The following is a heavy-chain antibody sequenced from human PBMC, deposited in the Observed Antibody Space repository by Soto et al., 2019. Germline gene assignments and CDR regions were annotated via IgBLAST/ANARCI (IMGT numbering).Heavy chain of an antibody. CDR2: IYSGGST. CDR3: ARVTIAAASHYYYGMDV. Sequence: GGSLRLSCAASGFTVSSNYMSWVRQAPGKGLEWVSVIYSGGSTYYADSVKGRFTISRDNSKNTLYLQMNSLRAEDTAVYYCARVTIAAASHYYYGMDVWGQGTT. V-gene: IGHV3-53*01. D-gene: IGHD6-13*01. CDR1: GFTVSSNY. J-gene: IGHJ6*02.